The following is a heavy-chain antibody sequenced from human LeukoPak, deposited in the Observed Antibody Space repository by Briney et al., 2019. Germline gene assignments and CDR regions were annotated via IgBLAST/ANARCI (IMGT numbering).Heavy chain of an antibody. Sequence: GGSLRLSSAASGFTFSNNWMHWVRQAPGKGLVWVSRINPDGSGTIHADSVKGRFTVSRDNAKNTLYLQMNSLRAEDTAMYYCAIGCYYDSSGYCGFDYWGQGTLVTVSS. V-gene: IGHV3-74*01. CDR1: GFTFSNNW. D-gene: IGHD3-22*01. CDR3: AIGCYYDSSGYCGFDY. J-gene: IGHJ4*02. CDR2: INPDGSGT.